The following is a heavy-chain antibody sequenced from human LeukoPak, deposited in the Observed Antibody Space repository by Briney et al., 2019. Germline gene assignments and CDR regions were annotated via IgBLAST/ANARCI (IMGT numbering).Heavy chain of an antibody. CDR2: IIPIFGTA. D-gene: IGHD1-26*01. Sequence: SVKVSCKASGGTFSSYAISWVRQAPGQGLEWMGGIIPIFGTANYAQKFQGRVTITADESTSTAYMELSSLRSGDTAVYYCARVAGALNNAFDIWGQGTMVTVSS. V-gene: IGHV1-69*13. CDR3: ARVAGALNNAFDI. CDR1: GGTFSSYA. J-gene: IGHJ3*02.